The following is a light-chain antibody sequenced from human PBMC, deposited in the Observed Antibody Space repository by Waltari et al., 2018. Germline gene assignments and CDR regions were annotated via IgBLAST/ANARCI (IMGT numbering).Light chain of an antibody. CDR1: SSDVGGYNY. V-gene: IGLV2-14*03. J-gene: IGLJ3*02. Sequence: QSALTQPASVSGSPGQSITISCTGTSSDVGGYNYVSWYQQHPGKVPQLLIFDVSDRPSGVSNRFSVSKSGNTASLTISGLQAEDESQYYCCSFTSRSTWVFGGGTKLTVL. CDR3: CSFTSRSTWV. CDR2: DVS.